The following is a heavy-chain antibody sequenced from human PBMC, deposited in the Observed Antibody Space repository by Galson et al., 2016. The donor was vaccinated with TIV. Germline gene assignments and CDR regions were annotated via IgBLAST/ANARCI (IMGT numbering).Heavy chain of an antibody. CDR3: TTRPGPGKPRIDY. V-gene: IGHV3-73*01. J-gene: IGHJ4*02. Sequence: SLRLSCAVSGFTFSDSAMHWVRQASGKGLEWIGRINNKANTQTTEYTASLKVRFTIYRDNSRNTAYLQMNNLKTEDMAVYYCTTRPGPGKPRIDYWGQGTLVTVSS. CDR2: INNKANTQTT. D-gene: IGHD1-14*01. CDR1: GFTFSDSA.